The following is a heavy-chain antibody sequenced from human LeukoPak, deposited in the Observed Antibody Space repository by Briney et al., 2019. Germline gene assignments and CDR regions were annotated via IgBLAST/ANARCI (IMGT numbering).Heavy chain of an antibody. V-gene: IGHV3-23*01. CDR2: ISGSGGST. CDR3: ARGPMVRTNLFDY. Sequence: GGSLRPSCAASGFTFSDYYMSWVRQAPGKGLEWVSAISGSGGSTYYADSVKGRFTISRDNAKNTLYLQMNCLRAEDTAVYYCARGPMVRTNLFDYWGQGTLVTVSS. CDR1: GFTFSDYY. D-gene: IGHD3-10*01. J-gene: IGHJ4*02.